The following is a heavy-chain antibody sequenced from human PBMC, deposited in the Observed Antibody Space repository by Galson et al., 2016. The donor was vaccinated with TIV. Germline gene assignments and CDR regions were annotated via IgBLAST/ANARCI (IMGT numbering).Heavy chain of an antibody. CDR2: ILPIFGAA. Sequence: SVKVSCKASGGTFNIYAISWVRQAPGQGLEWMGGILPIFGAATYAQKFQGRVTITADESTNTAYMELSSLKSDDNAMYYCARPSSSCRGCSYYYYMDVWGKGTTVTVSS. D-gene: IGHD6-19*01. CDR1: GGTFNIYA. CDR3: ARPSSSCRGCSYYYYMDV. V-gene: IGHV1-69*13. J-gene: IGHJ6*03.